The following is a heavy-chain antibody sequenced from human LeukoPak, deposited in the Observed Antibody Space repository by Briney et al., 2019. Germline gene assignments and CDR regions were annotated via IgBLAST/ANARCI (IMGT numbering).Heavy chain of an antibody. Sequence: PSETLSLTCTVSGGSISSSSYYWSWIRQPPGKGLEWIGYIYYSGSTNYNPSLKSRVTISVDTSKNQFSLKLSSVTAADTAVYYCARRGDGPSAFDYWGQGTLVTVSS. V-gene: IGHV4-61*01. J-gene: IGHJ4*02. CDR3: ARRGDGPSAFDY. CDR2: IYYSGST. D-gene: IGHD3-16*01. CDR1: GGSISSSSYY.